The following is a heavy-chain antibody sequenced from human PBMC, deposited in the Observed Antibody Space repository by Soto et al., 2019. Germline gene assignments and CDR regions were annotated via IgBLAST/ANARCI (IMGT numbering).Heavy chain of an antibody. Sequence: QVQLQESGPGLVKPSQTLSLTCTVSGGSISSGDYYWTWIRQPQGKGLEWIGYIYYSGYTYYNPSLKSRITISVDTSKNQFSLKLTSVTAADTAVYFCARGGNGYHILTGFSSHYWGQGTLVTVSS. CDR2: IYYSGYT. CDR3: ARGGNGYHILTGFSSHY. J-gene: IGHJ4*02. D-gene: IGHD3-9*01. V-gene: IGHV4-30-4*01. CDR1: GGSISSGDYY.